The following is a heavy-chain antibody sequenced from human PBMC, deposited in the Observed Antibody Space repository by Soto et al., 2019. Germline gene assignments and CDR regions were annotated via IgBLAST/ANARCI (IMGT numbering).Heavy chain of an antibody. V-gene: IGHV1-58*01. D-gene: IGHD3-9*01. Sequence: GASVKVSCKTSGFTFSSSAVHWVRQARGHRLQWIGWIDVGSANANYAQMLQERVTISRDMSTSTAYMELSSLRPEDTAVYYCAKLRYFDWSSYNCFEYWGQGTPVTVSS. CDR3: AKLRYFDWSSYNCFEY. CDR2: IDVGSANA. CDR1: GFTFSSSA. J-gene: IGHJ5*01.